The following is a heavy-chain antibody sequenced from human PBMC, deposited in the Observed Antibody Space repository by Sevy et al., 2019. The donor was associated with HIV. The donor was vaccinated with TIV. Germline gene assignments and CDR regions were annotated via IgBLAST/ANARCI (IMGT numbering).Heavy chain of an antibody. D-gene: IGHD2-2*01. Sequence: ASVKVSCKASGGTFSSYAISWVRQAPGQGLEWMGGIIPIFGTANYAQKFQGRVTITTDKSTRTAYMELSSLRSEDTAVYYCARDGGYCSSTSCAYYYYMDVWGKGTTVTVSS. CDR1: GGTFSSYA. CDR3: ARDGGYCSSTSCAYYYYMDV. V-gene: IGHV1-69*05. J-gene: IGHJ6*03. CDR2: IIPIFGTA.